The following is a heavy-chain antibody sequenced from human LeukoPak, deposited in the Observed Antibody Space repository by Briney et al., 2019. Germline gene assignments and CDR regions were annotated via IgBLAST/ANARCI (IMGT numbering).Heavy chain of an antibody. CDR3: ARARYRENYSGNPPLGFFDY. D-gene: IGHD1-26*01. V-gene: IGHV3-7*01. CDR2: IKQDGSEK. Sequence: GGSLRLSCAASGFTFSSYWMSWVRQAPGKGLEWVANIKQDGSEKYYVDSVKGRFTISRDNAKNSLYLQMNSLRAEDTAVYYCARARYRENYSGNPPLGFFDYWGQGTLVTVSS. CDR1: GFTFSSYW. J-gene: IGHJ4*02.